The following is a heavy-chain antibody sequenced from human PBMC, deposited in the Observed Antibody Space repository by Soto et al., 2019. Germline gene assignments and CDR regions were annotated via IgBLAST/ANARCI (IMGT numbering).Heavy chain of an antibody. CDR3: ARAMGYSSSWYEQYYYYGMDV. J-gene: IGHJ6*02. D-gene: IGHD6-13*01. V-gene: IGHV1-69*01. Sequence: QVQLVQSGAEVKKPGSSVKVSCKASGGTFSSYAISWVRQAPGQGLEWMGGIIPIFATANYAQKFQGRVTITADESTSTAYMELSSLRSEDTAVYYCARAMGYSSSWYEQYYYYGMDVWGQGTTVTVSS. CDR1: GGTFSSYA. CDR2: IIPIFATA.